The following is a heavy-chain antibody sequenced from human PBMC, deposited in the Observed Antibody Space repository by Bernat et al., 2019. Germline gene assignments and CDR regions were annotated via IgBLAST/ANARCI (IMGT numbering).Heavy chain of an antibody. CDR3: ARDRLGYCSSTSCYFFDP. CDR1: RFTFSDYY. D-gene: IGHD2-2*01. J-gene: IGHJ5*02. CDR2: ISSSSYT. Sequence: QVQLVESGGGVVQPGRSLRLSFAASRFTFSDYYMSWIRQAPGKGLEWVSYISSSSYTNYADSVKGRFTISRDNAKNSLYLQMNSLRAEDTAVYYCARDRLGYCSSTSCYFFDPWGQGTLVTVSS. V-gene: IGHV3-11*06.